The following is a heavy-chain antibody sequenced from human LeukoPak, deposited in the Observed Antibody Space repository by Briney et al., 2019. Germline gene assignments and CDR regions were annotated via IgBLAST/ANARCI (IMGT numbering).Heavy chain of an antibody. CDR1: GGSISSGGYY. Sequence: SQTLSLTCTVSGGSISSGGYYWTWIRQHPGKGLEWIGHIYYSGNTYYNPSLKSRVTISGDTSKNQFSLKLSSVTDADTAVYYCARGRKGYDSTYDYWGQGTLATVSS. J-gene: IGHJ4*02. D-gene: IGHD5-12*01. CDR2: IYYSGNT. CDR3: ARGRKGYDSTYDY. V-gene: IGHV4-31*03.